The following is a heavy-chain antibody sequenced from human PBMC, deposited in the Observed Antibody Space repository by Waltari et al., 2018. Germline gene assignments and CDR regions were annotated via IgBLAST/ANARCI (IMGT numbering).Heavy chain of an antibody. Sequence: QVQLVQSGAEVKKPGSSVKVSCKASGATLSSYTVTWVRQAPGQGLEWMGSIIPFLGISKYAQSLQARLTITVDQSTNTGYMELKSLRPEDTGVYYCARSGEMKGTVDYWGQGTLVTVSS. CDR2: IIPFLGIS. J-gene: IGHJ4*02. D-gene: IGHD1-1*01. CDR3: ARSGEMKGTVDY. V-gene: IGHV1-69*02. CDR1: GATLSSYT.